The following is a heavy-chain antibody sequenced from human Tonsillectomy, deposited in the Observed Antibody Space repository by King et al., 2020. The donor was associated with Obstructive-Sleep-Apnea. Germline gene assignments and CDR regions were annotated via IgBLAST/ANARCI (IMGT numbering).Heavy chain of an antibody. D-gene: IGHD6-13*01. V-gene: IGHV3-30*04. CDR1: GFTFSSYA. Sequence: VQLVESGGGVVQPGRSLRLSCAASGFTFSSYAMHWVRQAPGKGLEWVAVISYDGSNKYYADSVKGRFTISRDNSKNTLYLQMNSLRAEDTAGYYCAIDFGPAAAHPFDYWGQGTLVTVSS. J-gene: IGHJ4*02. CDR3: AIDFGPAAAHPFDY. CDR2: ISYDGSNK.